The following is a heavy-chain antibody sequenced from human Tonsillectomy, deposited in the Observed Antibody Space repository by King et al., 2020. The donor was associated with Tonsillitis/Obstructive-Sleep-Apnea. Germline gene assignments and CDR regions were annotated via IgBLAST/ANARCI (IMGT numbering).Heavy chain of an antibody. J-gene: IGHJ5*02. D-gene: IGHD6-19*01. CDR3: ARDHGGQAVAGKDWFDP. CDR2: ISYEGNSK. Sequence: QVQLVESGGGVVQPGRSLRLSCVASGFTFSSYSMHWVRQAPGKGLEWVAVISYEGNSKYYADSVKGRFTISRDDSNNTTHLQMNSLRAEDTAVYYCARDHGGQAVAGKDWFDPWGQGTLVTVSS. V-gene: IGHV3-30*01. CDR1: GFTFSSYS.